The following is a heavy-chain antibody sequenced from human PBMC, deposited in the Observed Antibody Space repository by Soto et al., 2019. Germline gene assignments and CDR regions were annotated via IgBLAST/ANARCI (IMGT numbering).Heavy chain of an antibody. D-gene: IGHD3-9*01. Sequence: GASVKVSCKASGGTFSSYAISWVRQAPGQGLEWMGGIIPIFGTANYAQKFQGRVTITADESTSTAYIELSSLRSEDTAVYYCARDAVAGGYDILTGYPDDYWGQGTLVTVSS. J-gene: IGHJ4*02. CDR2: IIPIFGTA. CDR3: ARDAVAGGYDILTGYPDDY. CDR1: GGTFSSYA. V-gene: IGHV1-69*13.